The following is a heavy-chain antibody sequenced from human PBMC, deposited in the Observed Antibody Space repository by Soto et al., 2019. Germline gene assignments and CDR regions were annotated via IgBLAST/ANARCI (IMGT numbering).Heavy chain of an antibody. V-gene: IGHV1-69*01. CDR1: GGTFSNYA. Sequence: QVQLVQSGAEVKKPGSSVKVSCKASGGTFSNYAISWVRQAPGQGLEWMGGIIPIFGTTNYAQKFQGRVRITGDESTSTAYRELSSLRSEDTAVYYCARDAIFGVVIRGIDYYYGMDVWGQGTTVTVSS. J-gene: IGHJ6*02. CDR3: ARDAIFGVVIRGIDYYYGMDV. CDR2: IIPIFGTT. D-gene: IGHD3-3*01.